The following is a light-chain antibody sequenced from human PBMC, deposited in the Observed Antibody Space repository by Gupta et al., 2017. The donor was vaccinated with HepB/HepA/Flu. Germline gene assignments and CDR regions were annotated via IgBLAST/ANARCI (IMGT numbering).Light chain of an antibody. V-gene: IGLV2-14*03. CDR2: DVS. J-gene: IGLJ2*01. Sequence: PASVSGSPGQSTTISCTGTSSDVGGYHYVSWSQPHPGNAPKLMISDVSNRPSAVSNPFSGYKSGNTASLTMAARQAEDEDDYYCNSYTSSRWVFGGGTKLTVL. CDR1: SSDVGGYHY. CDR3: NSYTSSRWV.